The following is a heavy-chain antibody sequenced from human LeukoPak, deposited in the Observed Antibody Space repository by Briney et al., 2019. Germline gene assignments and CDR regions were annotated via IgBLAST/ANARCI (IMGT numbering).Heavy chain of an antibody. CDR3: ARDIWGSST. Sequence: SETLFLTCVVSGASISSGGYSWSWIRQPPGKGLEWIGCIYHSGGTHYNPSLKSRVTMSVDMSKNQISLNLNSVTAADTAVYYCARDIWGSSTWGPGTLVTVSS. CDR2: IYHSGGT. J-gene: IGHJ5*02. V-gene: IGHV4-30-2*01. D-gene: IGHD3-16*01. CDR1: GASISSGGYS.